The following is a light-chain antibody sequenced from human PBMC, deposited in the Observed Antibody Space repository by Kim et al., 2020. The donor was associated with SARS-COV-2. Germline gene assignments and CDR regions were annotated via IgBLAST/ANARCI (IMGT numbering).Light chain of an antibody. CDR2: QAS. CDR3: QQYNSHWT. V-gene: IGKV1-5*03. J-gene: IGKJ1*01. CDR1: PSISNW. Sequence: DIQMTQSPSTLSASVGDRVTITCRASPSISNWLAWYQQKPGKAPKLLIYQASSLENGVPSRFSGSGSGTEFSLTISSLQPDDFATYYCQQYNSHWTFGQGTKVDIK.